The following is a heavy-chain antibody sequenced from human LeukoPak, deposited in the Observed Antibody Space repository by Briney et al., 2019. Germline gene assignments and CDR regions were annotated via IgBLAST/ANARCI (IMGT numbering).Heavy chain of an antibody. CDR1: GGTISSYY. V-gene: IGHV4-4*09. CDR2: IYTSGST. Sequence: PSETLSLTCTVSGGTISSYYWSWIRQPPGKGLEWIGYIYTSGSTNYNPSLKSRVTISVDTSKNQISLKLSSVTAADTAVYYCARQGAAAVKARGAFDIWGQGTMVTVSS. J-gene: IGHJ3*02. D-gene: IGHD6-13*01. CDR3: ARQGAAAVKARGAFDI.